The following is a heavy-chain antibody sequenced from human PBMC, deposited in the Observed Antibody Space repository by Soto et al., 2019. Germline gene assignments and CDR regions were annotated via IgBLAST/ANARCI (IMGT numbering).Heavy chain of an antibody. J-gene: IGHJ4*02. CDR3: ARDSWSMVRGVIDY. CDR2: IYHSRST. CDR1: GGSISSSNW. D-gene: IGHD3-10*01. V-gene: IGHV4-4*02. Sequence: QVQLQESGPGLVKPSGTLSLTCAVSGGSISSSNWWSWVRQPPGKGLEWIGEIYHSRSTNYNPSLKGRVTISVDKSQNPFSLKRSPVTAADTAVDYCARDSWSMVRGVIDYWGQGTLVTVSS.